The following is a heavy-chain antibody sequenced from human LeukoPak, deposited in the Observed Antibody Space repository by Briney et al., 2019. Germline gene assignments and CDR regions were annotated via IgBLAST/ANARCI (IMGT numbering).Heavy chain of an antibody. V-gene: IGHV3-23*01. J-gene: IGHJ5*02. CDR3: AKEPYSLAARPTGWFDP. CDR1: GFTFSSYA. Sequence: PGGSLRLSCAASGFTFSSYAMSWVRQAPGKGLEWVSAISGSGGSTYYADSVKGRFTISRDNSKNTLYLQMNSLRAEDTAVYYCAKEPYSLAARPTGWFDPWGQGTLVTVSS. CDR2: ISGSGGST. D-gene: IGHD6-6*01.